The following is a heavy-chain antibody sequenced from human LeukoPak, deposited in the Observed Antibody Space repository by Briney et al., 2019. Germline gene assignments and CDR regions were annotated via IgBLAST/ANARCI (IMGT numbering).Heavy chain of an antibody. CDR1: GYTFYNYA. D-gene: IGHD3-16*01. CDR3: AKYGSGQLWLLGWYFDF. CDR2: ISHDGAST. Sequence: GGSLRLSCAASGYTFYNYAVTWVRQAPGKGLEWVSSISHDGASTHYADSVKGRLTISRDNSKNTVFLQMDSLRAEDTAVYFCAKYGSGQLWLLGWYFDFWGRGTLVSVSS. V-gene: IGHV3-23*01. J-gene: IGHJ2*01.